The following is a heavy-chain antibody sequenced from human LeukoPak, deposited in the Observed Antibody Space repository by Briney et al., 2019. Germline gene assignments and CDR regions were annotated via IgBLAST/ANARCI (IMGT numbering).Heavy chain of an antibody. CDR1: GGSISSSSYY. J-gene: IGHJ4*02. CDR3: ARRIAVAEYYFDY. CDR2: IYYSGST. V-gene: IGHV4-39*01. D-gene: IGHD6-19*01. Sequence: PETLSLTCTVSGGSISSSSYYWGWPRQPPGKGLEWIGSIYYSGSTYYNPSLKSRVTISVDTSKNQFSLKLSSVTAADTAVYYCARRIAVAEYYFDYWGQGTLVTVSS.